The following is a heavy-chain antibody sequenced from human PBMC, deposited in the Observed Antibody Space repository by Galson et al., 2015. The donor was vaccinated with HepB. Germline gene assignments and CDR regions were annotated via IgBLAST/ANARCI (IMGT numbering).Heavy chain of an antibody. Sequence: LSLTCAVYGGSFSVYYWSWIRPPPGKGLEWIGEINHSGSTNNNPSLKSRVTISVDTSKNQFSLKLSSVTAADTAVYYCARGRGIVGATKTGKNWFDPWGQGTLVTVSS. CDR3: ARGRGIVGATKTGKNWFDP. CDR1: GGSFSVYY. CDR2: INHSGST. V-gene: IGHV4-34*01. J-gene: IGHJ5*02. D-gene: IGHD1-26*01.